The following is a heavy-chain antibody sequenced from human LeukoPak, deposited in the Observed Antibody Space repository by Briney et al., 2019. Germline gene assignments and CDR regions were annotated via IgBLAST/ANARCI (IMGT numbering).Heavy chain of an antibody. Sequence: GGSLRLSCAASGFTFSSYEMTWVRQAPGKGLEWVSYISSSGSTIYYADSVKGRFTISRDNAKNSLYLQMNSLRAEDTAVYYCARGLYCGGDCYPSRFDPWGQGTLVTVSS. D-gene: IGHD2-21*02. CDR1: GFTFSSYE. V-gene: IGHV3-48*03. CDR3: ARGLYCGGDCYPSRFDP. CDR2: ISSSGSTI. J-gene: IGHJ5*02.